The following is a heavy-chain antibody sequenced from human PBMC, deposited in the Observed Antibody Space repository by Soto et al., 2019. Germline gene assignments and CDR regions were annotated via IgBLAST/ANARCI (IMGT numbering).Heavy chain of an antibody. CDR2: IKRKADGGAT. Sequence: EVQLVESGGGLVKPGGSLRLSCVASGFTFSNALMSWVRQAPGKGLEWVGRIKRKADGGATDYAAPVKGRFIISRDDSRNTLYLQMNTLKTEDTAVYFCTTGLAAAKYDVDYWGQGMLVTVSS. CDR3: TTGLAAAKYDVDY. V-gene: IGHV3-15*01. CDR1: GFTFSNAL. D-gene: IGHD6-25*01. J-gene: IGHJ4*02.